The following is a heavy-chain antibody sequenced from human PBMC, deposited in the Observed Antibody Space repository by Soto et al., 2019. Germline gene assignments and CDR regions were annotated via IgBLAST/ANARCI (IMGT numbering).Heavy chain of an antibody. D-gene: IGHD6-13*01. CDR3: ARGRGIAGMDV. Sequence: SETLSLTCAVYGGSFSGYYWSWIRQPPGKGLEWIGEISHSGSTNHNPSLKSRVTISVDTSKNQFSLKLSSVTAADTAVYYCARGRGIAGMDVWGKGTTVTVSS. J-gene: IGHJ6*03. CDR1: GGSFSGYY. CDR2: ISHSGST. V-gene: IGHV4-34*01.